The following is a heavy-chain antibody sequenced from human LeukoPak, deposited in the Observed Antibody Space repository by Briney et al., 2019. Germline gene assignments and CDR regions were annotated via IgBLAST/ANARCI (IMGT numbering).Heavy chain of an antibody. CDR3: ARSPLIRESYGDKIVKFDY. CDR2: ISGRADSA. D-gene: IGHD4-17*01. Sequence: PGGSLRLSCAASGFVFSNYAMSWVRQAPGRGLEWVSTISGRADSAYSADSVRGRFTIHRDSYKNTLSLQMDSPRAEDTAVYYCARSPLIRESYGDKIVKFDYWGQGTLVTVSS. CDR1: GFVFSNYA. V-gene: IGHV3-23*01. J-gene: IGHJ4*02.